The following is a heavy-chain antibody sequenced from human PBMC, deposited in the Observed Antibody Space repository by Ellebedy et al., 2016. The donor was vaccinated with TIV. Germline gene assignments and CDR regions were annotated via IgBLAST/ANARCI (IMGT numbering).Heavy chain of an antibody. Sequence: GESLKISXAASGFTFSDYYMSWIRQAPGKGLEWVSYISSSSSYTNYADSVKGRFTISRDNAKNSLYLQMNSLRAEDTAVYYCARDGSGRGYYYYYYGMDVWGQGTTVTVSS. D-gene: IGHD3-10*01. V-gene: IGHV3-11*06. J-gene: IGHJ6*02. CDR1: GFTFSDYY. CDR3: ARDGSGRGYYYYYYGMDV. CDR2: ISSSSSYT.